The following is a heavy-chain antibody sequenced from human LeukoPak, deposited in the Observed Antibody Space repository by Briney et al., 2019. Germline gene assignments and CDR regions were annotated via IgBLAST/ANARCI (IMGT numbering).Heavy chain of an antibody. CDR3: TRDNNNLFDY. Sequence: PGGSLRLSCAASGFTFSTYWMSWVRQAPGKGLEWVANINPGGSDKYYVDSVRGRFTISRDNAEDSLYLQVNSLRAEDTAVYYCTRDNNNLFDYWGQGTLLTVSS. CDR1: GFTFSTYW. V-gene: IGHV3-7*01. J-gene: IGHJ4*02. D-gene: IGHD1/OR15-1a*01. CDR2: INPGGSDK.